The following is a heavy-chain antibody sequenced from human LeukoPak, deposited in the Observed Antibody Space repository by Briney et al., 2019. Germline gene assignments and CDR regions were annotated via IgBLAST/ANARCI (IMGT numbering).Heavy chain of an antibody. CDR2: FDPEDGET. D-gene: IGHD1-7*01. J-gene: IGHJ4*02. CDR3: ATLLPLTGTTVPDY. Sequence: ASVKVSCKVSGYTLTELSMHWVRQAPGKGLEWMGGFDPEDGETIYAQKFQGRVTMTEDTSTDTAYMELSSLRSEDTAVYYCATLLPLTGTTVPDYWGQGTLVTVSS. V-gene: IGHV1-24*01. CDR1: GYTLTELS.